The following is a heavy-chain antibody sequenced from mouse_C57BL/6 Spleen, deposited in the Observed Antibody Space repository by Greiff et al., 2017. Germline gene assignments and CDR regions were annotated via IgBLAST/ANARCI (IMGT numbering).Heavy chain of an antibody. CDR1: GYSFTDYN. CDR2: INPNYGTT. CDR3: ARSREYGYDWFAY. V-gene: IGHV1-39*01. J-gene: IGHJ3*01. D-gene: IGHD2-2*01. Sequence: EVQLQQSGPELVKPGASVKISCKASGYSFTDYNMNWVKQSNGKSLEWIGVINPNYGTTSYNQKFKGKATLTVDQSSSPAYMQLNSLASEDSAVYYCARSREYGYDWFAYWGQGTLVTVSA.